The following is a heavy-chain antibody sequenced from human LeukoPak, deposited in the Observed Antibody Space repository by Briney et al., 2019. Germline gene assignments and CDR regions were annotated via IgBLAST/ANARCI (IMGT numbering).Heavy chain of an antibody. J-gene: IGHJ5*02. D-gene: IGHD3-22*01. Sequence: PSETLSLTCTVSGYSISSGYFWGWIRPPPGKGLEWIGSIYHSGITYYNPSLRSRVTISVDTSKNQFSLKLSSVTAADTAVYYCARTYYYDSSGYYTNWFDPWGQGTLVTVSS. CDR1: GYSISSGYF. CDR3: ARTYYYDSSGYYTNWFDP. CDR2: IYHSGIT. V-gene: IGHV4-38-2*02.